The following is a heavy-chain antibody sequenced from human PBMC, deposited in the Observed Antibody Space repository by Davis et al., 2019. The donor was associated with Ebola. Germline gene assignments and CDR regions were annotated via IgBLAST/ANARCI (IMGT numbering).Heavy chain of an antibody. Sequence: AASVKVSCKASGYTFTSYYLHWVRQAPGQGLEWMGIINPCDGSTSYAQKFQGRVTMTRDTSTSTVYMELSSLRSEDTAVYYCARDHYDFCSGYPDYWGQGTLVTVSS. CDR3: ARDHYDFCSGYPDY. CDR1: GYTFTSYY. CDR2: INPCDGST. J-gene: IGHJ4*02. V-gene: IGHV1-46*01. D-gene: IGHD3-3*01.